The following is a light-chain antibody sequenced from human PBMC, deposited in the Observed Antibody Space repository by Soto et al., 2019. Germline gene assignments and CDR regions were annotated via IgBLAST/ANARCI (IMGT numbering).Light chain of an antibody. Sequence: DIQMTQSPSSISASVGDRVTITFRASQSISAYLNWYQQKPGKAPKLLIYAASSLQSGVPSRFSGSGSGTDFTLTISRLQPEDFATYYCQESYSTPSVTFGPGTKVDIK. CDR3: QESYSTPSVT. J-gene: IGKJ3*01. V-gene: IGKV1-39*01. CDR1: QSISAY. CDR2: AAS.